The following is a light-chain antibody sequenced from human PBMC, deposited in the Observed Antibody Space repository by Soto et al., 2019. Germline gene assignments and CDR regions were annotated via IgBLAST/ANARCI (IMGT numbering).Light chain of an antibody. CDR3: QQYNNWPPYT. V-gene: IGKV3-15*01. CDR2: GAS. J-gene: IGKJ2*01. Sequence: EIVMTQSPATLSVSPGERATLSCRASQSVSSNLAWYQQKPGQAPRLLIYGASTRAAGIPARFSGSGSGTEFTHTISSLQSEDFAVYYCQQYNNWPPYTFAQGTKLEIK. CDR1: QSVSSN.